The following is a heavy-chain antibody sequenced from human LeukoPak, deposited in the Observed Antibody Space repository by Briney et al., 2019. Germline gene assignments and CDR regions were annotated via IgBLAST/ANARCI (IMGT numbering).Heavy chain of an antibody. V-gene: IGHV3-7*01. D-gene: IGHD1-1*01. J-gene: IGHJ4*02. CDR3: ASDRSHWPY. CDR2: IKQDESEK. Sequence: PGGSLRLSCVASGFTFSSFWMSWVRQAPGKGLEWVANIKQDESEKYYVDSVKGRFTISRDNAKHSMYLQMDSLRADDTAVYYCASDRSHWPYWGQGTLVTVSS. CDR1: GFTFSSFW.